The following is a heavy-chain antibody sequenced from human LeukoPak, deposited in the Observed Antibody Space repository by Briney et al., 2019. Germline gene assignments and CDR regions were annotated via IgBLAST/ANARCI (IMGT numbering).Heavy chain of an antibody. D-gene: IGHD1-26*01. V-gene: IGHV4-38-2*01. CDR3: AGLRYSGSSLGAFDY. Sequence: ASETLSLTCAVSGYSLSNGFYWGWIRQPPGKGLEWIGSILHTGNTYYNPSLKSRLTTSVDTSKNQFSLQLRSVTAADTAVYYCAGLRYSGSSLGAFDYWGQGTLVTVSS. CDR2: ILHTGNT. CDR1: GYSLSNGFY. J-gene: IGHJ4*02.